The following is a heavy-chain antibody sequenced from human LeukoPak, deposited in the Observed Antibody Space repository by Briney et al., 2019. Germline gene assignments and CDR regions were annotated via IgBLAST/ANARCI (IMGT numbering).Heavy chain of an antibody. Sequence: PSGTLSLTCAVSGGSISSSNWWSWVRQPPGKGLEWIGEIYHSGSTNYNPSLKSRVTISVDKSKNQFSLKLSSVTAADTVVYYCARMPDYYGSSPDYWGQGTLVTVSS. J-gene: IGHJ4*02. CDR2: IYHSGST. V-gene: IGHV4-4*02. CDR1: GGSISSSNW. CDR3: ARMPDYYGSSPDY. D-gene: IGHD3-10*01.